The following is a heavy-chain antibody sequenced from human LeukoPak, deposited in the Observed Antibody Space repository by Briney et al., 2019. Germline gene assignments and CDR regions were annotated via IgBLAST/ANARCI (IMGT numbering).Heavy chain of an antibody. CDR1: GFTFSSYS. CDR2: ITTSSSYT. J-gene: IGHJ4*02. V-gene: IGHV3-21*06. CDR3: ARARGYCSGGSCRPDY. Sequence: GGSLRLSCAASGFTFSSYSMNWVRQAPGKGLEWVSSITTSSSYTYYADSVKGRFTISRDNAKNSLYLQMNSLRAEDTAVYYCARARGYCSGGSCRPDYWGQGTLVTVSS. D-gene: IGHD2-15*01.